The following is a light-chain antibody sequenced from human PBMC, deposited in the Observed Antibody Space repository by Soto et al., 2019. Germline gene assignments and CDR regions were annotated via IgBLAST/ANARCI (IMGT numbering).Light chain of an antibody. J-gene: IGKJ4*01. CDR3: QQHNSYPLN. Sequence: IQMTQSPSSLSASVGDRVTITCRASQGVGSYLAWYQQKPGTAPKLLIYVTSTFQSGVPSRFSGSGSGTDFTLTISSLQPEDFATYDCQQHNSYPLNFGGGPKVEIK. CDR1: QGVGSY. CDR2: VTS. V-gene: IGKV1-9*01.